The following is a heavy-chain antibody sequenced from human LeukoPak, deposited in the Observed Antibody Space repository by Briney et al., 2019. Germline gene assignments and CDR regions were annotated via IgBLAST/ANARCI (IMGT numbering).Heavy chain of an antibody. Sequence: QPGXSLLLSCAASGFTFSSYAMSWGRRAPGKGVEWVSSISGSGGNTYEEQSVKGRFSISRDNSKNTLNLQMDSLRADDTALYFCAKDPWNTAVANTNGWFDPWGQGTLVTVSS. CDR2: ISGSGGNT. CDR3: AKDPWNTAVANTNGWFDP. D-gene: IGHD6-19*01. J-gene: IGHJ5*02. CDR1: GFTFSSYA. V-gene: IGHV3-23*01.